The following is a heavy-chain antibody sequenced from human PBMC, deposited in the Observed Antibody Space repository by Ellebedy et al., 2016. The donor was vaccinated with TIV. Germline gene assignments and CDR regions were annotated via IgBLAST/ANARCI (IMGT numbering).Heavy chain of an antibody. V-gene: IGHV4-59*01. CDR3: ARGVGDGYNHKNDYFDY. J-gene: IGHJ4*02. Sequence: GSLRLSCTVSGGSISSYYWSWIRQPPGKGLEWIGYIYYSGSTNYNPSLKSRVTISVDTSKNQFSLKLSSVTAADTAVYYCARGVGDGYNHKNDYFDYWGQGTLVTVSS. CDR1: GGSISSYY. D-gene: IGHD5-24*01. CDR2: IYYSGST.